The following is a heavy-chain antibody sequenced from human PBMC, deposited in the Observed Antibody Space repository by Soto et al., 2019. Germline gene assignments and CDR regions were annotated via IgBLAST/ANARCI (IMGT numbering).Heavy chain of an antibody. CDR2: IYYSGST. CDR3: ARVDYYGSGSYMVYNWFDP. J-gene: IGHJ5*02. D-gene: IGHD3-10*01. Sequence: SETLSLTCTVSGGSISSYYWSWIRQPPGKGLEWIGYIYYSGSTNYNPSLKSRVTISVDTSKNQFSLKLSSVTAADTAVYYCARVDYYGSGSYMVYNWFDPWGQGTLVTVS. CDR1: GGSISSYY. V-gene: IGHV4-59*01.